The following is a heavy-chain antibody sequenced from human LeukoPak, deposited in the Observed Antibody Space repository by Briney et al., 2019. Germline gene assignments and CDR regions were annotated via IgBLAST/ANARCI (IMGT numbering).Heavy chain of an antibody. Sequence: PSETLSLTCTVSGGSISSIIYYWGWIRQPPGKGLEWIGSIYYSGSTYYNPSLKSRVTISVDTSKNQFSLKLSSVTAADTAVYYCARFYGGIIVVVPAARGDYFDYWGQGTLVTVSS. CDR2: IYYSGST. D-gene: IGHD2-2*01. CDR1: GGSISSIIYY. V-gene: IGHV4-39*07. CDR3: ARFYGGIIVVVPAARGDYFDY. J-gene: IGHJ4*02.